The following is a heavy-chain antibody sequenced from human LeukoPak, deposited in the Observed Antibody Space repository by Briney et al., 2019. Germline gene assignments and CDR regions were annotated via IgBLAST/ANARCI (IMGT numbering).Heavy chain of an antibody. V-gene: IGHV3-20*04. CDR3: ARDRGGYDWVFDY. Sequence: GSLRLSCAASGFTFDDYGMSWVRQAPGEGLEWVSGINWNGGRTGYADSVKGRFTISRDNAKNSLYLQMNSLRAEDTALYYCARDRGGYDWVFDYWGQGTLVTVSS. J-gene: IGHJ4*02. D-gene: IGHD5-12*01. CDR1: GFTFDDYG. CDR2: INWNGGRT.